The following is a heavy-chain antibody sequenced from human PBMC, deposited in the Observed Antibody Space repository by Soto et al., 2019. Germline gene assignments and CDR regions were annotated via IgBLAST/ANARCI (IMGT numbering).Heavy chain of an antibody. CDR1: GFTVSSNY. J-gene: IGHJ4*02. V-gene: IGHV3-66*01. CDR3: AAYSHKGY. D-gene: IGHD3-16*01. CDR2: IYSGGST. Sequence: GALRLSCAASGFTVSSNYMSWVRQAPGKGLEWVSLIYSGGSTYYADSVKGRFTISRDSSKNTLYLQMNSLRAEDTAMYYCAAYSHKGYWGQGTLVTVSS.